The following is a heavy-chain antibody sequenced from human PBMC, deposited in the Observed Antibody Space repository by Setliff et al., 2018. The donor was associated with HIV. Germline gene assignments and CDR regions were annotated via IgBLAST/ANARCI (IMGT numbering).Heavy chain of an antibody. Sequence: SSETLSLTCTVSGGSISSYYWNWIRQPPGKGLEWIGSIYFSGSTYYNPSLKSRLTISVDTSKNQFSLRLSSVTAADTAVYYCARDRGRRGQLWLHFDYWGQGTLVTVSS. CDR3: ARDRGRRGQLWLHFDY. CDR2: IYFSGST. V-gene: IGHV4-4*08. D-gene: IGHD5-18*01. CDR1: GGSISSYY. J-gene: IGHJ4*02.